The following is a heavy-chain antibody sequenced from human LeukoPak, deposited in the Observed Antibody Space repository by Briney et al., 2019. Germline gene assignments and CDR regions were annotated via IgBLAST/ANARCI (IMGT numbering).Heavy chain of an antibody. CDR2: IYSGGST. J-gene: IGHJ6*03. Sequence: GGSLRLSCAASGFTVSSNYMSWVRQAPGKGLEWVSVIYSGGSTYYADSVTGRFTISRDNSKNMLYLQMNSLRDEDTAVYYCGRERADCHFWSGSPPFGYYYYYMDVWGKGTTVTVSS. CDR1: GFTVSSNY. CDR3: GRERADCHFWSGSPPFGYYYYYMDV. D-gene: IGHD3-3*02. V-gene: IGHV3-53*01.